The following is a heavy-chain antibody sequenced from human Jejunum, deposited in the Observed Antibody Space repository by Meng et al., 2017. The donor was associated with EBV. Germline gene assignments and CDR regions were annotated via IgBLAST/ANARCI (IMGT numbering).Heavy chain of an antibody. D-gene: IGHD2-21*02. CDR1: GDSIDSRNW. CDR2: IYYSGST. Sequence: QVLVEVSGPGLVKPSGTLPLTCAVSGDSIDSRNWWSWVRQSPERGLEWIGEIYYSGSTNYNPSLKSRVTILVDRSENHFSLHLSSVTAADTAVYYCVRGGDYCLVYWGQGTLVTVSS. CDR3: VRGGDYCLVY. J-gene: IGHJ4*02. V-gene: IGHV4-4*02.